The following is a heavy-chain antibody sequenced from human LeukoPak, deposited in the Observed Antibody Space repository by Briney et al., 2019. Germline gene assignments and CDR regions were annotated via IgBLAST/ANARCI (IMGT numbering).Heavy chain of an antibody. D-gene: IGHD3-22*01. V-gene: IGHV4-61*02. CDR1: GGSISSGSYY. CDR2: IYTSGST. Sequence: SETLSLTCTVSGGSISSGSYYWSWIRQPAGKGLEWIGRIYTSGSTNYNPSLKSRVTISVDTSKNQFSLKLSSVTAADTAVYYCARVTTGGYYNCGGQGTLVTVSS. J-gene: IGHJ4*02. CDR3: ARVTTGGYYNC.